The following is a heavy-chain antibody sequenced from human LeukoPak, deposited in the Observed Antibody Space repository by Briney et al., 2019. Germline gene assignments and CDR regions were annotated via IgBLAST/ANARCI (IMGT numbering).Heavy chain of an antibody. CDR3: AKSGDPQYYFDY. Sequence: PGGSLRLSCAASGFTFSSYGMHWVRQAPGKGLEWVAVISYDGSNKYYADSVKGRFTIFRDNSKNTLYLQMNSLRAEDTAVYYCAKSGDPQYYFDYWGQGTLVTVSS. D-gene: IGHD2-21*02. V-gene: IGHV3-30*18. J-gene: IGHJ4*02. CDR2: ISYDGSNK. CDR1: GFTFSSYG.